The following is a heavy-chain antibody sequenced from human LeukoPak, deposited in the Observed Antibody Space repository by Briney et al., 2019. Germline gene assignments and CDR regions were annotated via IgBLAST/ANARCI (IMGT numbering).Heavy chain of an antibody. J-gene: IGHJ4*02. D-gene: IGHD4-17*01. V-gene: IGHV3-74*01. Sequence: GGSLRLSCAASGFTLSSYWMHWVRQAPGKGLLWVSRVNSDGSTTDYADSVKGRFTISRDNAKNTLYLQMNSLRVDDTAIYYCTRNVLGYGDWDIWGQGTLVTVSS. CDR2: VNSDGSTT. CDR1: GFTLSSYW. CDR3: TRNVLGYGDWDI.